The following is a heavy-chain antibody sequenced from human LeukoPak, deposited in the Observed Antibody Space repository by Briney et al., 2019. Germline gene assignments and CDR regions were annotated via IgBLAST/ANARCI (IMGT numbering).Heavy chain of an antibody. Sequence: GGSLRLSCAASGFTFSSYSMNWVRQAPGKGLEWVSSINSDSSHIYYADSVKGRFTISRDNAKNSLYLQMNGLRAEDTAVYYCARGPIPDYWGQGTLVTVSS. CDR2: INSDSSHI. CDR3: ARGPIPDY. J-gene: IGHJ4*02. D-gene: IGHD2-2*02. V-gene: IGHV3-21*01. CDR1: GFTFSSYS.